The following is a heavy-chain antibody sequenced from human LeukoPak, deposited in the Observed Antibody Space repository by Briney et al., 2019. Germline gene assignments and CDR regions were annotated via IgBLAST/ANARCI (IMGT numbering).Heavy chain of an antibody. V-gene: IGHV1-2*02. CDR2: INPNSGGT. Sequence: ASVKVSCKASGYTFTGYYMHWVRQAPGQGLEWMGWINPNSGGTNYAQRFQGRVTMTRGTSSSTAYMELSRLRSDDTAVYYCARGYYYDSSGYYYPTPFDYWGQGTLVTVSS. D-gene: IGHD3-22*01. CDR1: GYTFTGYY. J-gene: IGHJ4*02. CDR3: ARGYYYDSSGYYYPTPFDY.